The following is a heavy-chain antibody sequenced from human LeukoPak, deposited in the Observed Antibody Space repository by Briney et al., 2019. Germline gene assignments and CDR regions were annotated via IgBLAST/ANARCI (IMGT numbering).Heavy chain of an antibody. V-gene: IGHV1-69*13. CDR3: ARPTTPYYYYGMDV. CDR2: IIPIFGTA. CDR1: GGTFSSYA. Sequence: SVKVSCKASGGTFSSYAISWVRQAPGQGLEWMGGIIPIFGTANYAQKFQGRATITADESTSTAYMELSSLRSEDTAVYYCARPTTPYYYYGMDVWGQGTTVTVSS. D-gene: IGHD2-15*01. J-gene: IGHJ6*02.